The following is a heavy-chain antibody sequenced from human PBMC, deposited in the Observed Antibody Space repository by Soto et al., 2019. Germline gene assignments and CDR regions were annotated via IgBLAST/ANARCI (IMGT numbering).Heavy chain of an antibody. V-gene: IGHV1-69*05. CDR2: IIPIFGTA. J-gene: IGHJ5*02. CDR1: GGTFSSYA. Sequence: GASVKVSCKASGGTFSSYAISWVRQAPGQGLEWMGGIIPIFGTADYAQKFQGRVTMTTNKSISTAYMELSSLRSEDTAVYYCARLKQDYAVAWGQGTLVTVSS. D-gene: IGHD3-16*01. CDR3: ARLKQDYAVA.